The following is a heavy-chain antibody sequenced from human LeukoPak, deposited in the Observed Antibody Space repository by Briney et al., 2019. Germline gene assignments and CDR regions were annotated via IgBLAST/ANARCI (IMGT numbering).Heavy chain of an antibody. CDR3: AKPSSGNYPPTGY. CDR2: ISGSGDRT. V-gene: IGHV3-23*01. Sequence: AGGSLRLSCAASGFTVSSNYMSWVRQAPGKGLEWVSAISGSGDRTHYADSVKGRFTISRDNSKNTLYLQINSLRAEDTAVYYCAKPSSGNYPPTGYWGQGTLVTVSS. J-gene: IGHJ4*02. D-gene: IGHD1-26*01. CDR1: GFTVSSNY.